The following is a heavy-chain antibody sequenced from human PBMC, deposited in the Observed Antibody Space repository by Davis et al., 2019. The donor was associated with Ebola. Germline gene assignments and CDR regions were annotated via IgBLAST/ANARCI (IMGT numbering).Heavy chain of an antibody. CDR3: ARSIFYGDYHTFDY. J-gene: IGHJ4*02. Sequence: ASVKVSCKASGYTFTGYYMHWVRQAPGQGLEWMGWINPNSGGTNYAQKFQGRVTMTRDTSISTAYMELSRLRSDDTAVYYCARSIFYGDYHTFDYWGQGTLVTVSS. V-gene: IGHV1-2*02. D-gene: IGHD4-17*01. CDR1: GYTFTGYY. CDR2: INPNSGGT.